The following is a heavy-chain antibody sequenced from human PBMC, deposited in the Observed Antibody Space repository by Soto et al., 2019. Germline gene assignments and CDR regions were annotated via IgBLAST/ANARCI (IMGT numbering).Heavy chain of an antibody. CDR2: ITDTGGDA. CDR1: GLTFGSRA. J-gene: IGHJ4*02. D-gene: IGHD3-10*01. Sequence: GGSLRLSCVASGLTFGSRAMSWIRQAPGEGLQWVSTITDTGGDAKYADSVRGRFVISRDNSKKTLYLQMTSLTAEDSAMYFCARGSTDSYPGSRIFDFWGRGTLVTVSS. CDR3: ARGSTDSYPGSRIFDF. V-gene: IGHV3-23*01.